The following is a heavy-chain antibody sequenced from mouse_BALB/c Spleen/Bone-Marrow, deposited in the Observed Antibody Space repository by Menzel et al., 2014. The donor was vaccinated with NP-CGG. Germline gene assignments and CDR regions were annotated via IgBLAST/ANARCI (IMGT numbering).Heavy chain of an antibody. V-gene: IGHV14-3*02. CDR2: IDPANGNT. D-gene: IGHD1-1*01. CDR1: GFNIKDTY. J-gene: IGHJ1*01. Sequence: EVKVEESGAELVKPGASVKLSCTASGFNIKDTYVHWVKQRPEQGLEWIGRIDPANGNTKYDPKFQGKATITADTTSNTVYLQLSSLTSEDTAVYYCARGGSSYGWYFDVWGAGTTVTVSS. CDR3: ARGGSSYGWYFDV.